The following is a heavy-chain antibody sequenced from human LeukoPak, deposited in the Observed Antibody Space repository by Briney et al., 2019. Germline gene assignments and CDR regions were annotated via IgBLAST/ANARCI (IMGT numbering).Heavy chain of an antibody. CDR2: IYYSGST. CDR3: ARYSSGWYYGMDV. Sequence: PSETLSLTCTVSGGSISSYYWSWIRQPPGKGLEWIGYIYYSGSTNYNPSLKSRVTISVDTSKNQFSLKLSSVTAADTAVCYCARYSSGWYYGMDVWGQGTTVTVSS. V-gene: IGHV4-59*08. J-gene: IGHJ6*02. CDR1: GGSISSYY. D-gene: IGHD6-19*01.